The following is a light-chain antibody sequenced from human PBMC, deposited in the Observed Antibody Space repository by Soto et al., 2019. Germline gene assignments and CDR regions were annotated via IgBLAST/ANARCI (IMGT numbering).Light chain of an antibody. Sequence: QSVLTQPASVSGSPGQSITISCTGTSSDFGGYNFISWYQQHPGKAPKLMIYDVTTRPSGVSNRFSGSKSGTTASLTISGLHADDEAAYYCCSYTSSTSYVFGTGTQLTVL. CDR2: DVT. V-gene: IGLV2-14*01. J-gene: IGLJ1*01. CDR1: SSDFGGYNF. CDR3: CSYTSSTSYV.